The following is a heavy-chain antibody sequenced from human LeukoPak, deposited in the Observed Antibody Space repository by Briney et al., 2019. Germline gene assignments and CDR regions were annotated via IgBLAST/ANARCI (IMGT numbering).Heavy chain of an antibody. CDR3: ARGGVSSGWYDY. J-gene: IGHJ4*02. CDR1: GGSISGYY. Sequence: SETLSLTCTVSGGSISGYYWSWLRQPPGKGLEGIGCISYSGNTNYNPSLKSRLTISVDTSKNQFSLKLSSVTAAVTAVYYCARGGVSSGWYDYWGQGTLVTVSS. V-gene: IGHV4-59*01. D-gene: IGHD6-19*01. CDR2: ISYSGNT.